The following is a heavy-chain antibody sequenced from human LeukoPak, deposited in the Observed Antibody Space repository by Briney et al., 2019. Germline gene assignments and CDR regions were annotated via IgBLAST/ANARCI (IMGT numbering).Heavy chain of an antibody. CDR3: ARDSSALTYYDILTGYKDRTDAFDI. J-gene: IGHJ3*02. D-gene: IGHD3-9*01. CDR1: GFTFSSYE. V-gene: IGHV3-48*03. CDR2: ISSSGSTI. Sequence: GGSLRLSCAASGFTFSSYEMNWVRQAPGKGLEWVSYISSSGSTIYYADSVKGRFTISRDNAKNSLYLQMNSLRAEDTAVYYCARDSSALTYYDILTGYKDRTDAFDIWGQGTMVTVSS.